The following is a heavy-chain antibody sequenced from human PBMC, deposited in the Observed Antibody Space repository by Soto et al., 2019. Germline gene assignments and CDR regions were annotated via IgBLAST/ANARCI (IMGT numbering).Heavy chain of an antibody. Sequence: EVQLLESGGDLVQPGGSLRLTCAAAGFTFSTNTVTWVRRAPGMGLDWVSTITGRGDSTFYADPVKGRFTISRDNSKKTVYLQMNNLRAEDTAVYYCTKEDTGRNHFEYWGQGTLVTVSS. CDR2: ITGRGDST. V-gene: IGHV3-23*01. CDR3: TKEDTGRNHFEY. D-gene: IGHD2-8*02. J-gene: IGHJ4*02. CDR1: GFTFSTNT.